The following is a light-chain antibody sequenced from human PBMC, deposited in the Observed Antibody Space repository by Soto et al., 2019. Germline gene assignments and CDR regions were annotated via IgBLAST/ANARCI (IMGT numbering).Light chain of an antibody. V-gene: IGKV3-15*01. CDR1: QTINNN. CDR2: GAS. J-gene: IGKJ1*01. CDR3: QQYNNWPQT. Sequence: VMTQAPATLSVSPGERATLSCRASQTINNNVAWYQLKDGQVPRLVIYGASTRATDIPARFSGSGSGTEFTLTISSLQSEDFAEYHSQQYNNWPQTFGQGTKVEIK.